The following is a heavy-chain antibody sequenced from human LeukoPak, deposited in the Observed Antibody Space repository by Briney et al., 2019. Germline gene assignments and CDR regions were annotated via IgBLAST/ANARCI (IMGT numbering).Heavy chain of an antibody. CDR1: GFTFSNYA. Sequence: GGSLRLSCAASGFTFSNYAMSWVRQAPGKGLEWVSTITNSGGTTYYADSVKGQFTISRDNYTNTRYLQMNSLRHEDTDVYYCAKVPYSDYGAGRPPFMDVWGHGTTVAISS. V-gene: IGHV3-23*01. J-gene: IGHJ6*02. D-gene: IGHD3-10*01. CDR3: AKVPYSDYGAGRPPFMDV. CDR2: ITNSGGTT.